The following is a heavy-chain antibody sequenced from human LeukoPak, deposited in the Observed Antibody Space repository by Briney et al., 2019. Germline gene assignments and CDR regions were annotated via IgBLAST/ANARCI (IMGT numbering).Heavy chain of an antibody. CDR2: IGYDGRNK. CDR3: AKDNAYYYADY. J-gene: IGHJ4*02. CDR1: GFTFSSYS. Sequence: GGSLRLSCAASGFTFSSYSMNWVRQAPGKGLEWVTFIGYDGRNKYYADSVKGRFTISRDNPKNTLYLQMNSLRAEDTAVYYCAKDNAYYYADYWGQGTLVTVSS. V-gene: IGHV3-30*02. D-gene: IGHD3-10*01.